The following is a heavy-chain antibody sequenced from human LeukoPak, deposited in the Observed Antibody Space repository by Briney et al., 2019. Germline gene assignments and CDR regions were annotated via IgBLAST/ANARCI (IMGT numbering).Heavy chain of an antibody. V-gene: IGHV5-51*01. CDR2: MFPDDSDI. CDR1: GYSFTSYW. Sequence: GESLKISCKGSGYSFTSYWIGWVRQMPGKGLEWMGIMFPDDSDIRYSPSFQGQVTISADKSISTAYLQWSSLQASDTAMYYCARGDIVVVTATQGYNWFDAWGQGTLVTVSS. J-gene: IGHJ5*02. CDR3: ARGDIVVVTATQGYNWFDA. D-gene: IGHD2-21*02.